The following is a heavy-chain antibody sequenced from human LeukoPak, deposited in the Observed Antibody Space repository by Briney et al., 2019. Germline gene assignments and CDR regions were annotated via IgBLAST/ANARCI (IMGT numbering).Heavy chain of an antibody. V-gene: IGHV1-2*02. CDR3: ARDRLVVVPTAIRGYYMDV. CDR1: GYPFTGYY. Sequence: ASVKVSCKASGYPFTGYYMHWVRQAPGQGLEWMGWINPNSGGTNYAQKFQGRVTMTRDTSISTAYMELSRLRSDDTAVYYCARDRLVVVPTAIRGYYMDVWGKGTTVTVSS. J-gene: IGHJ6*03. CDR2: INPNSGGT. D-gene: IGHD2-2*02.